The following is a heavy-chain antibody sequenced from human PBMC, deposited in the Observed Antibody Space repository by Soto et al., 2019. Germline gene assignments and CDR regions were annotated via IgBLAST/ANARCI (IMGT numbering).Heavy chain of an antibody. CDR2: INSEGSST. CDR3: AREGDCGGDCYPTAFDY. V-gene: IGHV3-74*01. J-gene: IGHJ4*02. CDR1: GFTFSRYW. D-gene: IGHD2-21*02. Sequence: EVQLVESGGGLVQPGGSLRLSCAASGFTFSRYWMHWVRQAPGKGLVWVSRINSEGSSTSYADSVKGRFTIYRDNAKNTLYLQMNSLRAEDTAVYDCAREGDCGGDCYPTAFDYWGQGTLVTVSS.